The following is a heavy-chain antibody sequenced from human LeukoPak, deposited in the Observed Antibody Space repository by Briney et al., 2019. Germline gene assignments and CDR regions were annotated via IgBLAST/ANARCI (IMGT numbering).Heavy chain of an antibody. V-gene: IGHV3-7*01. J-gene: IGHJ5*02. CDR2: IKEDGSVK. D-gene: IGHD2-2*01. Sequence: GGSLRLSCAASGFTFGSYWMSWVRQAGGKGLEWVANIKEDGSVKYYVDSVEGRFTISRDNAKNSLYLQMNSLRAEDTAVYYCARDDCSSISCYHNWFDPWGQGTLVTVSS. CDR3: ARDDCSSISCYHNWFDP. CDR1: GFTFGSYW.